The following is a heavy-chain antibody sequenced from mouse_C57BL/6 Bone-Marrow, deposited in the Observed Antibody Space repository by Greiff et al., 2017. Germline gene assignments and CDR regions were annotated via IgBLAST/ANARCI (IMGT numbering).Heavy chain of an antibody. CDR2: IYPGSGST. V-gene: IGHV1-55*01. Sequence: QVQLQQSGAELVKPGASVKMSCKASGYTFTSYWITWVKQRPGQGLEWIGDIYPGSGSTNYNEKFKSKATLTVDTSSSTAYMQLSSLTSEDSAVYYCARESARRRYYFDYWGQGTTLTVSS. CDR3: ARESARRRYYFDY. D-gene: IGHD1-2*01. CDR1: GYTFTSYW. J-gene: IGHJ2*01.